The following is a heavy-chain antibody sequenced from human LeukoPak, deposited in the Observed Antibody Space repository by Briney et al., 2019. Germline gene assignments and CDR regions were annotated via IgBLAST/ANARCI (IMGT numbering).Heavy chain of an antibody. CDR3: STGGGSLES. J-gene: IGHJ4*02. CDR2: IKTKTDNGTT. V-gene: IGHV3-15*01. CDR1: GFTFRNVW. D-gene: IGHD1-26*01. Sequence: GGSLRLSCAASGFTFRNVWMSWVRQAPGTGLEWVGRIKTKTDNGTTDYAASVKGRFTISRDDSKNTLYLQMNSLKTEDTAVYYCSTGGGSLESRGQGTLVIVSS.